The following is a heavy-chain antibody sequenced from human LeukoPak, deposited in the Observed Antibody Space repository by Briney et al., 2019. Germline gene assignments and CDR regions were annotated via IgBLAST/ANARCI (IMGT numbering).Heavy chain of an antibody. CDR1: GFTFSSYN. CDR3: ASGSYAILAY. Sequence: GGSLRLSCAASGFTFSSYNMNWVRQAPGKGLEWVSYISSSSSSIYYADSVKGRFTIFRDNAKNSLYLQMNSLRDEDTAVYYCASGSYAILAYWGQGTLVTVSS. D-gene: IGHD1-26*01. V-gene: IGHV3-48*02. J-gene: IGHJ4*02. CDR2: ISSSSSSI.